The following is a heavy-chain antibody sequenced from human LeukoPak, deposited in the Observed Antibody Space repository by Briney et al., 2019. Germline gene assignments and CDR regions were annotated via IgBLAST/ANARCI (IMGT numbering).Heavy chain of an antibody. CDR1: GFTFDDYG. J-gene: IGHJ4*02. CDR2: INWNGGST. CDR3: ARGAQGYSYGSYYFDY. Sequence: GGSLRLSCAASGFTFDDYGMSWVRHAPGKGLEWVSGINWNGGSTGYADSVKGRFTISRDNAKNSLYLQMNSLRAEDTALYYCARGAQGYSYGSYYFDYWGQGTLVTVSS. V-gene: IGHV3-20*04. D-gene: IGHD5-18*01.